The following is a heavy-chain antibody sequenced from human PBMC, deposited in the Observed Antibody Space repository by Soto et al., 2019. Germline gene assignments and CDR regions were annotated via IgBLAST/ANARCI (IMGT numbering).Heavy chain of an antibody. J-gene: IGHJ4*02. D-gene: IGHD3-3*01. V-gene: IGHV3-30-3*01. CDR1: GFMFSRYA. CDR2: ISKDGSVK. Sequence: QVQLVESGGRVVQSGGSLRLSCAASGFMFSRYAIHWVRQAPGKGLEWVAVISKDGSVKDYIDSVRGRFTISRDKSKKTVYLEMNNMRDDDTAVFYCVRSRSGAVPDSFGYWGQGTLVTVSS. CDR3: VRSRSGAVPDSFGY.